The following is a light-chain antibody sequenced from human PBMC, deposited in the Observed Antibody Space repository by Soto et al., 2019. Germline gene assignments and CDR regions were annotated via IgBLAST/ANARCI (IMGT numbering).Light chain of an antibody. Sequence: QSVLTQPASVSGSAGQSITISCTGTSSDVGGYNYVSWYQQHPGKAPKLMIYDVSNRPSGVSNRFSGSKSGNTASLTISGLQAEDEADYYCSSYTSSSTRVVFGGGTQLTVL. CDR2: DVS. CDR1: SSDVGGYNY. V-gene: IGLV2-14*01. CDR3: SSYTSSSTRVV. J-gene: IGLJ2*01.